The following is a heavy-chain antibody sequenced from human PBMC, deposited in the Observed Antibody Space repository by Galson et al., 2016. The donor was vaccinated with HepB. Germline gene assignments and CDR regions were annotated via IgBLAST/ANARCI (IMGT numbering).Heavy chain of an antibody. J-gene: IGHJ6*02. CDR3: ARRPIVGHTTSAMDV. D-gene: IGHD1-26*01. CDR1: GGSISSSTCY. Sequence: SETLSLTCTVSGGSISSSTCYWDWVRQPPGKGLEWIGAIYYTGITAYNSSLESRVTMSVETSKNQFSLKLSSVTAADTAVYNCARRPIVGHTTSAMDVWGQGTKVTVSS. CDR2: IYYTGIT. V-gene: IGHV4-39*01.